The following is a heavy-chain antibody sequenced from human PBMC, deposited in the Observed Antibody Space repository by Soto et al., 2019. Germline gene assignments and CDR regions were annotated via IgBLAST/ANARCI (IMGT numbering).Heavy chain of an antibody. CDR2: IIPIFGTA. CDR1: GGTFSSYA. J-gene: IGHJ6*02. D-gene: IGHD2-2*01. CDR3: ARKIVVVPAAPLKPEVDYYYGMDV. V-gene: IGHV1-69*06. Sequence: QVQLVQSGAEVKKPGSSVKVSCKASGGTFSSYAISWVRQAPGQGLEWMGGIIPIFGTANYAQKFQGRVTITADKSTSTAYMELSSLRSEDTAVDYCARKIVVVPAAPLKPEVDYYYGMDVWGQGTTVTVSS.